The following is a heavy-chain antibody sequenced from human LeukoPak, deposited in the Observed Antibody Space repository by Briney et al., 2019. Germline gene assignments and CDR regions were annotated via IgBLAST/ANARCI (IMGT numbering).Heavy chain of an antibody. D-gene: IGHD1-26*01. Sequence: SETLSLTCTVSGGSISSGSYYWSWIRQPAGKGLEWIGRIYTSGSTNYNPSLKSRVTMSVDRSKNQFPLNLSSVTAADTAVNYCARAVGSSESNWFDPWGQGALVTVSS. J-gene: IGHJ5*02. CDR3: ARAVGSSESNWFDP. V-gene: IGHV4-61*02. CDR2: IYTSGST. CDR1: GGSISSGSYY.